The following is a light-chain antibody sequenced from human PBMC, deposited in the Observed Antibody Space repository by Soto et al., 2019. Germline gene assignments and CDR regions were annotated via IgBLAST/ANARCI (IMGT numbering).Light chain of an antibody. Sequence: QSALIQPASVSGSPGQSITISCTGTGSDVGGYNYVSWYQQHPGRAPKLIIYDATNRPSGISNRFSGSKSGNTASLTISGLQTEDEADYYCISFTSRHIYVFGTGTKVTVL. CDR1: GSDVGGYNY. V-gene: IGLV2-14*03. J-gene: IGLJ1*01. CDR3: ISFTSRHIYV. CDR2: DAT.